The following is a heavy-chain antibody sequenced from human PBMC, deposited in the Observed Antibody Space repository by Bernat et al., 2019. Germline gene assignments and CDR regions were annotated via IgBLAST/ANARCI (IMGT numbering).Heavy chain of an antibody. CDR1: GFTLSTFA. V-gene: IGHV3-30*01. J-gene: IGHJ4*02. Sequence: QVQPVESGGGVVQPGGSLRLSCAVSGFTLSTFAMHWVCQAPGKGLEWVAKILNDGSQKYYADPVKGRFIISRDNSKNTLYLQMNSLRAEDTAVYHCARDYCSGGTCHFDYWGQGTLVTVSS. CDR3: ARDYCSGGTCHFDY. D-gene: IGHD2-15*01. CDR2: ILNDGSQK.